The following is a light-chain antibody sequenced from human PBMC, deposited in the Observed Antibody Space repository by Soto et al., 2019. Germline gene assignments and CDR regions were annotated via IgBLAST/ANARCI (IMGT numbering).Light chain of an antibody. CDR2: DVS. Sequence: QSALTQPRSVSGSPGQSVTISCTGTSSDVGGYNYVSWYQQLPGKAPKLMIYDVSKRPSGVPDRFSGSKSGNTASLTISGLQAEDEADYYCCSYAGRYFVVFGGGTQLTVL. J-gene: IGLJ2*01. CDR1: SSDVGGYNY. V-gene: IGLV2-11*01. CDR3: CSYAGRYFVV.